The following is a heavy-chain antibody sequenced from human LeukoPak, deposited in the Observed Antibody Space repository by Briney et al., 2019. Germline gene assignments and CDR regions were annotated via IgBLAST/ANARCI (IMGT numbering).Heavy chain of an antibody. V-gene: IGHV3-21*01. CDR3: ARAQSYSTGPFDY. CDR2: ISSSSSYI. CDR1: GFTFSSYW. D-gene: IGHD3-3*01. Sequence: GGSLRLSCAASGFTFSSYWMSWVRQAPGKGLEWVSSISSSSSYIYYADSVKGRFTISRDNAKNSLYLQMNSLRAEDTAVYYCARAQSYSTGPFDYWGQGTLVTVSS. J-gene: IGHJ4*02.